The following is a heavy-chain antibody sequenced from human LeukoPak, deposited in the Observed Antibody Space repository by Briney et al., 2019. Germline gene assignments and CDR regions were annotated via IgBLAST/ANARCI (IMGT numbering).Heavy chain of an antibody. J-gene: IGHJ4*02. D-gene: IGHD3-9*01. Sequence: SKTLSLTCTVSGDSSGITGYYCGWIRQPPGKGLEWIGSIFYSGTTFSNPSLTGRVTISVDRSNNQISLNLTSVTAADTAVYYCARHRPTSRHFDLSFEYWGQGNLVTVSS. CDR2: IFYSGTT. V-gene: IGHV4-39*01. CDR3: ARHRPTSRHFDLSFEY. CDR1: GDSSGITGYY.